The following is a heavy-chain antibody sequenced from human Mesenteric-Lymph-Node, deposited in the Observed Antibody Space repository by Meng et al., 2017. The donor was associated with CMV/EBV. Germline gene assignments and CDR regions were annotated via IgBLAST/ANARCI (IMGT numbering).Heavy chain of an antibody. CDR3: ARGTDIVIG. D-gene: IGHD3-16*02. CDR2: INQSGST. J-gene: IGHJ4*02. Sequence: GSLRLSCAVYGGSFSGYYWSWIRQPPGKGLEWIGEINQSGSTNYNPSLKSRVTISVDTSKNQFSLKLSSVTAADTAVYYCARGTDIVIGWGQGTLVTVSS. CDR1: GGSFSGYY. V-gene: IGHV4-34*01.